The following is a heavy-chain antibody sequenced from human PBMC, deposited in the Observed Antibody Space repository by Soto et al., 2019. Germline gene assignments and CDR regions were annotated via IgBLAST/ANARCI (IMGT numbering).Heavy chain of an antibody. Sequence: HVQLQQWGAELLKPSETLSLNCAVNGGSLRGYYWSWIGQRPGKGLEWIREIKDGGRTNCSPSRTSRATLSSNTPNNQFSLRLYSVTAADTGVYYCAGRREGVVATHWGQGNLVTVSS. V-gene: IGHV4-34*01. CDR3: AGRREGVVATH. J-gene: IGHJ4*02. CDR1: GGSLRGYY. CDR2: IKDGGRT. D-gene: IGHD5-12*01.